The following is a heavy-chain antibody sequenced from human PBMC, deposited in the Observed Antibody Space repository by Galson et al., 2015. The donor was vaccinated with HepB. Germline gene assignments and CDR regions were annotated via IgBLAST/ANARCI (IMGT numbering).Heavy chain of an antibody. CDR3: ARFYHDYGDPYVDY. V-gene: IGHV4-38-2*02. CDR1: GYSISSGYY. J-gene: IGHJ4*02. Sequence: ETLSLTCTVSGYSISSGYYWGWIRQPPGKGLEWIGSIYHSGSTYYNPSLKSRVTISVDTSKNQFSLKLSSVTAADTAVYYCARFYHDYGDPYVDYWGQGTLVTVSS. CDR2: IYHSGST. D-gene: IGHD4-17*01.